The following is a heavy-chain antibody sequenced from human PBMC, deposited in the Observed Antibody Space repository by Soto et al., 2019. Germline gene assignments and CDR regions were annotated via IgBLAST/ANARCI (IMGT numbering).Heavy chain of an antibody. Sequence: ASVKVSCKASGYTFTSYGISWVRQSPGQGLEWMGWISAYNGNTNYAQKLQGRVTMTTDTSTSTAYMELRSLRSDDTAVYYCARDHRVADILIHPRPFDYWGQGTLVTVSS. CDR3: ARDHRVADILIHPRPFDY. CDR2: ISAYNGNT. V-gene: IGHV1-18*04. CDR1: GYTFTSYG. D-gene: IGHD3-9*01. J-gene: IGHJ4*02.